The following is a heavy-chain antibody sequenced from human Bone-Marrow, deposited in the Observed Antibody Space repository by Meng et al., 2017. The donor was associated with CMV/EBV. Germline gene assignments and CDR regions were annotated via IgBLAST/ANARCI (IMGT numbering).Heavy chain of an antibody. D-gene: IGHD6-6*01. Sequence: SETLSLTCTVSGGSMNTYYWSWIRQSPGKGLQWIGYIYYSGNTNYNPSLRSRVTISADTSKNQFSLKVTSVTAADTAVYYCARGRLGGAARPRFVDYWGQGTLVTVSS. V-gene: IGHV4-59*01. CDR2: IYYSGNT. J-gene: IGHJ4*02. CDR1: GGSMNTYY. CDR3: ARGRLGGAARPRFVDY.